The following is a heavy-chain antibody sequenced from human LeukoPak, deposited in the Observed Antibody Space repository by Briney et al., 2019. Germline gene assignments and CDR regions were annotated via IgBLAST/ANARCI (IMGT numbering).Heavy chain of an antibody. CDR3: ARGGDYVWGTPYGYYGMDV. CDR2: IIPVFGTA. D-gene: IGHD3-16*01. Sequence: SVKVSCKASGGTFSSYAISWVRQAPGRGLEWMGGIIPVFGTANYAQKFQGRVTITADESTSTAYMELSSLRSEDTAVYYCARGGDYVWGTPYGYYGMDVWGQGTTVTVSS. V-gene: IGHV1-69*13. J-gene: IGHJ6*02. CDR1: GGTFSSYA.